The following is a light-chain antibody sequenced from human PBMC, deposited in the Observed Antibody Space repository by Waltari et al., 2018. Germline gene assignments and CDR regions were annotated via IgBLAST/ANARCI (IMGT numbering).Light chain of an antibody. J-gene: IGKJ4*01. Sequence: EIVLTQSPATLSLSPGERATLSCRASQSVSSYLAWYQQKTGQAPRLLIYDASNRATGIPARFRCSGSGTDFTLTISSLEPEDFAVYYCQQRSNWPPITFGGGTKVEIK. CDR3: QQRSNWPPIT. CDR2: DAS. CDR1: QSVSSY. V-gene: IGKV3-11*01.